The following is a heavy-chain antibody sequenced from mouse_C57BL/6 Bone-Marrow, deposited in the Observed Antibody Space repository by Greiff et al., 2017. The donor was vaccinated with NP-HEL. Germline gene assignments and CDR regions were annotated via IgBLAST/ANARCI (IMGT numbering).Heavy chain of an antibody. V-gene: IGHV1-5*01. D-gene: IGHD2-5*01. CDR3: TRVYSKEGAMDY. CDR1: GYTFTSYW. J-gene: IGHJ4*01. Sequence: EVQLQESGTVLARPGASVKMSCKTSGYTFTSYWMHWVKQRPGQGLEWIGVIYPGNSDTSYNQKFKGKAKLTAVTSASTAYMELSSLTNEDSAVYYCTRVYSKEGAMDYWGQGTSVTVSS. CDR2: IYPGNSDT.